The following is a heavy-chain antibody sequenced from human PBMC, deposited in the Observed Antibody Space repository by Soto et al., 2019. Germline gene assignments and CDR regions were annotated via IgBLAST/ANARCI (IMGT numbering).Heavy chain of an antibody. CDR1: GFTFSSYE. V-gene: IGHV3-48*03. CDR3: ARDDSGYSSYFHY. D-gene: IGHD3-22*01. Sequence: EVQLVESGGGLVQPGGSLRLSCAASGFTFSSYEMNWVRQAPGKGLEWVSYISSGGSTIYYADSVRGRFTISRDNAKNSLYLQMNSLRAEDTAVYYCARDDSGYSSYFHYWGQGTLVTVSS. CDR2: ISSGGSTI. J-gene: IGHJ4*02.